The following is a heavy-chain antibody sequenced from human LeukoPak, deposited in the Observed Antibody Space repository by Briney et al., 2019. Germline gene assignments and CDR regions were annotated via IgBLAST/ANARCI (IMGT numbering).Heavy chain of an antibody. CDR1: GFIFGSFS. D-gene: IGHD2-15*01. V-gene: IGHV3-23*01. Sequence: PGGSLRLSCEASGFIFGSFSISWVRQAPGKGLEWVSGISGSGDGTHYADPVKGRFTISRDNSKTTLYLQMSSLRADDTAVYYCARDTISCSGGTCYETWFDPWGQGTLVTVSS. CDR2: ISGSGDGT. CDR3: ARDTISCSGGTCYETWFDP. J-gene: IGHJ5*02.